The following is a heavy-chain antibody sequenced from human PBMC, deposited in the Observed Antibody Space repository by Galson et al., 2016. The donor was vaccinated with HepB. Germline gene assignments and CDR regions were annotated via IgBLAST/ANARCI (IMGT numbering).Heavy chain of an antibody. D-gene: IGHD5-12*01. V-gene: IGHV1-69*13. J-gene: IGHJ6*02. CDR1: GGTFKTYA. CDR3: TTRGGYAHGFHLSDLSCYDVDV. CDR2: VIPLFGTA. Sequence: SVKVSCKASGGTFKTYAFSWVRQAPGEGLEWMGGVIPLFGTATYAQRFQGRVTITADESTSTAYMELTSLTSADTAVYYCTTRGGYAHGFHLSDLSCYDVDVWGQGTTVTVSS.